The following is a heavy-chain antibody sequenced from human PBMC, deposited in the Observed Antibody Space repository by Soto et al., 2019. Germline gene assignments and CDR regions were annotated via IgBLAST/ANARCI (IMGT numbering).Heavy chain of an antibody. CDR2: ISYDGNNI. CDR3: AKDIEEVVYYYGMDV. D-gene: IGHD1-26*01. CDR1: GFTFSSYG. V-gene: IGHV3-30*18. Sequence: GGSLRLSCVASGFTFSSYGMHWVRQAPGKGLEWVALISYDGNNIYYGDSVKGRFTIFRDNSKNTLFLEMNGLRAEDTAVYYCAKDIEEVVYYYGMDVWGQGTTVTVSS. J-gene: IGHJ6*02.